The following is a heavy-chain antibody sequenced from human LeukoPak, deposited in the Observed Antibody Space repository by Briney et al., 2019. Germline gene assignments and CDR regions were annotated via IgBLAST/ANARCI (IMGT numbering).Heavy chain of an antibody. D-gene: IGHD3-10*01. CDR1: GFTFSSYA. Sequence: RGSLRLSCAAPGFTFSSYAMSWVRQVPGKGLEWVSAISGSGSSTYYADSVKGRFTISRDNSNNTLYLQMNSLRADDTAVYYCAKEPSSYYGSGYGYFDYWGQGTLVTVSS. CDR2: ISGSGSST. J-gene: IGHJ4*02. V-gene: IGHV3-23*01. CDR3: AKEPSSYYGSGYGYFDY.